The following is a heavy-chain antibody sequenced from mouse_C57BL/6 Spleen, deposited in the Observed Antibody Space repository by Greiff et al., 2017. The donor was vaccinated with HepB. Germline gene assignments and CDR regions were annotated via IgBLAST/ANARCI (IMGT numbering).Heavy chain of an antibody. CDR1: GYSITSGYY. V-gene: IGHV3-6*01. D-gene: IGHD1-1*01. Sequence: ESGPGLVKPSQSLSLTCSVTGYSITSGYYWNWIRQFPGNKLEWMGYISYDGSNNYNPSLKNRISITRDTSKNQFFLKLNSVTTEDTATYYCARDYYGRNLQAWFAYWGQGTLVTVSA. CDR2: ISYDGSN. CDR3: ARDYYGRNLQAWFAY. J-gene: IGHJ3*01.